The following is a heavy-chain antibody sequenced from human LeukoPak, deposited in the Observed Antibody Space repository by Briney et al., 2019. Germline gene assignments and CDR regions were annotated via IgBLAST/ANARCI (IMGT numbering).Heavy chain of an antibody. CDR1: GFTFSSSA. CDR2: IVVGRGNT. Sequence: TSVKVSCKASGFTFSSSAMQWVRQARGQRLEWIGWIVVGRGNTNYAQKFQERVTITRDMSTGTAYMELGSLRSEDTAVYYCAATSVGATINDAFDIWGQGTMVTVSS. J-gene: IGHJ3*02. D-gene: IGHD1-26*01. V-gene: IGHV1-58*02. CDR3: AATSVGATINDAFDI.